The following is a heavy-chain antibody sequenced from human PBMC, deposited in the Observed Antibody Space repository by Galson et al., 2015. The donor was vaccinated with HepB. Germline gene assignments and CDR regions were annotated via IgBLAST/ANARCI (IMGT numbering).Heavy chain of an antibody. V-gene: IGHV1-3*01. D-gene: IGHD3-22*01. CDR2: INAGNGNT. Sequence: SVKVSCKASGYTFTSYAMHWVRQAPGQRLEWMGWINAGNGNTKYSQKFQGRVTITRDTSASTAYMELSSLRSEDTAVYYCARDSPYYYDSSGYYYVDYFDYWGQGTLVTVSS. J-gene: IGHJ4*02. CDR3: ARDSPYYYDSSGYYYVDYFDY. CDR1: GYTFTSYA.